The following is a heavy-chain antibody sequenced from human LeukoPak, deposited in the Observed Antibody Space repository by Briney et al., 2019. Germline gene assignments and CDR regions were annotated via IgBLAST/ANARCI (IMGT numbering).Heavy chain of an antibody. J-gene: IGHJ6*02. D-gene: IGHD3-3*01. Sequence: GGCLRLSCAASGFTFSRDYIHWVRQAPGKGLEYVSAISGNGVKTHYTNSVKGRFTISRDNSKNTVYLQMGSLSTEDTAVYYCARDTNREQDIWGQGTTVTVSS. V-gene: IGHV3-64*01. CDR1: GFTFSRDY. CDR3: ARDTNREQDI. CDR2: ISGNGVKT.